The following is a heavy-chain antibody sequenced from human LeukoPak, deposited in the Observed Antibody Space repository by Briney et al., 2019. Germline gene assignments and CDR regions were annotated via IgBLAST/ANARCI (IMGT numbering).Heavy chain of an antibody. CDR3: ARDCAYYDFWSGYFDY. CDR2: IYSGGST. V-gene: IGHV3-53*01. CDR1: GFTVSSNY. Sequence: PGGSLRLSCAASGFTVSSNYMSWVRQAPGKGLEWVSVIYSGGSTYYADSVKGRFTISRDNSKNTLYLQMNSLRAEDTAVYYCARDCAYYDFWSGYFDYWGQGTLVTVSS. J-gene: IGHJ4*02. D-gene: IGHD3-3*01.